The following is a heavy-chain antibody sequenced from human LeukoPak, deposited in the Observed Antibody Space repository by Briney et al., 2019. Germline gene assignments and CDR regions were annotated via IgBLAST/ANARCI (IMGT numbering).Heavy chain of an antibody. J-gene: IGHJ4*02. V-gene: IGHV3-23*01. Sequence: PGGSLRLSCAASGFSFSSFAMTWVRQAPGKGLEWVSSITSGHYATYNTDSVKGRFTIFRDNSKNTLYLQMDSLRAEDTAIYYCAKTTAGNSSGRNPGWPVDSWGQGTLVTVSS. CDR2: ITSGHYAT. CDR3: AKTTAGNSSGRNPGWPVDS. CDR1: GFSFSSFA. D-gene: IGHD6-19*01.